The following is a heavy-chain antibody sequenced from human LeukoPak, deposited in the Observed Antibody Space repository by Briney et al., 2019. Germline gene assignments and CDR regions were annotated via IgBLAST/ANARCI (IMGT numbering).Heavy chain of an antibody. V-gene: IGHV3-23*01. CDR1: GFTFSSYA. D-gene: IGHD6-19*01. J-gene: IGHJ4*02. CDR3: AKGLSSGWYATDY. CDR2: ISGSGGST. Sequence: PGGSLRLSCAASGFTFSSYAMSWVRQAPGKGLEWVSAISGSGGSTYYADSAKGRFTISRDNSKNTLYLQMNSLRAEDTAVYYCAKGLSSGWYATDYWGQGTLVTVSS.